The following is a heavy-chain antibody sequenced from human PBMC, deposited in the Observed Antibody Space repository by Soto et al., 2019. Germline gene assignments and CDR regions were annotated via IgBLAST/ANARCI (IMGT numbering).Heavy chain of an antibody. CDR1: GCSFTTSG. Sequence: QAQLVQSGAEVKEPGASVKVSCKASGCSFTTSGITWVRQAPRQGLEWMGWISTYNGNTNYAQKLQDRVTLTTDTSTSTAYMELRSLRSDDTAVYYCARRLYGDYDYSGQGTLVTVSS. CDR3: ARRLYGDYDY. D-gene: IGHD4-17*01. J-gene: IGHJ4*02. CDR2: ISTYNGNT. V-gene: IGHV1-18*01.